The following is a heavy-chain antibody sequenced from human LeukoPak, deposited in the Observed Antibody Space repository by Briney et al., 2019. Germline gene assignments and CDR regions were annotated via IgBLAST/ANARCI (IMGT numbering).Heavy chain of an antibody. CDR3: ARDKVHVDIVATTTLLDY. CDR2: INHSGST. V-gene: IGHV4-34*01. CDR1: GGSFSGYY. D-gene: IGHD5-12*01. Sequence: SETLSLTCAVYGGSFSGYYWSWIRQPPGKGLEWIGEINHSGSTNYNPSLKSRVTISVDTSKNQFSLKLSSVTAADTAVYYCARDKVHVDIVATTTLLDYWGQGTLVTVSS. J-gene: IGHJ4*02.